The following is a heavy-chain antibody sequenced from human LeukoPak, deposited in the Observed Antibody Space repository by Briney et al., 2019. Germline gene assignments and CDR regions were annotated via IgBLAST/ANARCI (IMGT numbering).Heavy chain of an antibody. V-gene: IGHV4-59*01. Sequence: SETLSLTCTVSGDSISTYYWSWIRQPPGKGLEWIGYIYYSGNTNYNPSLKSRLTISVDTSKNQFSLKLSSVTAADTAVYYCARVGLGAFDIWGQGTIVTVSS. CDR1: GDSISTYY. CDR2: IYYSGNT. J-gene: IGHJ3*02. D-gene: IGHD3-16*01. CDR3: ARVGLGAFDI.